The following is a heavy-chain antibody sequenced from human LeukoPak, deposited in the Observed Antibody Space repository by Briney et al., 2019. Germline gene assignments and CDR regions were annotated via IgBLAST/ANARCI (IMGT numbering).Heavy chain of an antibody. V-gene: IGHV1-2*04. CDR1: GYAFTTYG. J-gene: IGHJ4*02. D-gene: IGHD4-17*01. Sequence: GASVKVSCKAFGYAFTTYGISWVRQAPGQGLEWMGWINPNSGGTNYAQKFQGWVTMTRDTSISTAYMELSRLRSDDTAVYYCARGYGDYVSIEDYFDYWGQGTLVTVSS. CDR2: INPNSGGT. CDR3: ARGYGDYVSIEDYFDY.